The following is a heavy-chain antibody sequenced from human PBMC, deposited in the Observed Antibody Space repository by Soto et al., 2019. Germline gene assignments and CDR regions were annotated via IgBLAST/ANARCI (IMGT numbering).Heavy chain of an antibody. CDR2: ISASGGTT. D-gene: IGHD6-19*01. CDR3: AKDRKSGSGWYWDY. J-gene: IGHJ4*02. Sequence: GGSLRLSCAASGFTFSDYAMSWVRQAPGKGLEWVSAISASGGTTYYADSVRGRFTISRDNSKNTLYLQMNSLRAEDTVVYYCAKDRKSGSGWYWDYWGQGTLVNVSS. CDR1: GFTFSDYA. V-gene: IGHV3-23*01.